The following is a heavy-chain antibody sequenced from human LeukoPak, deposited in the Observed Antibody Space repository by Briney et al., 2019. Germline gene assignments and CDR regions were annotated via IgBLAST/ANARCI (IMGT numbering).Heavy chain of an antibody. CDR2: TKQDGSEK. V-gene: IGHV3-7*01. Sequence: GGSLRLSCAASGFTFSSYWMSWVRQAPGKGLEWVANTKQDGSEKYYVDSVKGRLTISRDNSKNTLYLQMNSLRAEDTAVYYCAKVKVAVAAYFDYWGQGTLVTVSS. CDR3: AKVKVAVAAYFDY. D-gene: IGHD6-19*01. J-gene: IGHJ4*02. CDR1: GFTFSSYW.